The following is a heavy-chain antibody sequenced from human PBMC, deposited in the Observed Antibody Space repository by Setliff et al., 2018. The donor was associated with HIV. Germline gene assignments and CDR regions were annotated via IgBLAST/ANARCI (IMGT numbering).Heavy chain of an antibody. CDR3: ARGSCSGGGCPHHIDV. D-gene: IGHD2-15*01. V-gene: IGHV3-48*03. Sequence: PGGSLRLSCAASEFTFSDYEMNRVRQAPGKGLEWVAYISGSGGTIYYADSVKGRFTISRDNAKNSLHLQLNSLRAEDTAIYYCARGSCSGGGCPHHIDVWGKGTTVTVSS. CDR1: EFTFSDYE. J-gene: IGHJ6*04. CDR2: ISGSGGTI.